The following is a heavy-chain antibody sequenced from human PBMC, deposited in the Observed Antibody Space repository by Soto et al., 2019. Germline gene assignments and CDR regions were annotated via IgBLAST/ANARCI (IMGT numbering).Heavy chain of an antibody. D-gene: IGHD1-7*01. J-gene: IGHJ6*03. CDR2: ISSSSSTI. CDR1: GFTFSSYS. Sequence: PGGSLRLSCAASGFTFSSYSMNWVRQAPGKGLEWVSYISSSSSTIYYADSVKGRFTISRDNAKNSLYLQMNSLRAEDTAVYYCARAFGNLYYYYYMDVWGKGTTVTVSS. V-gene: IGHV3-48*01. CDR3: ARAFGNLYYYYYMDV.